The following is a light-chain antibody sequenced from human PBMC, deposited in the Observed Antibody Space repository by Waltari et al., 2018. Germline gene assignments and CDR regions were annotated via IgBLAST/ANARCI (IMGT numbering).Light chain of an antibody. Sequence: TWRAGQSSSDYLNWFQVKPGRAPNLLIYAATGLQSGVPSRFNGSGSGAHFTLTISRLRPEDSASYFCQQNYRTPPTFGQGTKVEI. CDR2: AAT. J-gene: IGKJ1*01. CDR3: QQNYRTPPT. CDR1: QSSSDY. V-gene: IGKV1-39*01.